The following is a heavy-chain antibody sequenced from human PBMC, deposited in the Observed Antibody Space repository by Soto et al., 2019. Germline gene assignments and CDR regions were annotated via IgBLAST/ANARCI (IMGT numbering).Heavy chain of an antibody. CDR2: IKHSGRT. CDR1: GGSFSGYF. D-gene: IGHD2-21*01. J-gene: IGHJ3*02. V-gene: IGHV4-34*01. CDR3: ARGRRGAIDDAFDI. Sequence: QVQLQQWGAGLLKPSETLSLTCGVYGGSFSGYFWNWIRQPPGKGLEWIGEIKHSGRTNYNPSVKSRVTISADTSKNQLSLKLSSVTAADTAIYYCARGRRGAIDDAFDIWGQGTMVIVSS.